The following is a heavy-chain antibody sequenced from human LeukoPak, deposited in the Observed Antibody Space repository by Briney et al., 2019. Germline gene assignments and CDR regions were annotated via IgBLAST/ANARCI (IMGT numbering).Heavy chain of an antibody. CDR1: GFTFSNYW. D-gene: IGHD6-19*01. J-gene: IGHJ2*01. V-gene: IGHV3-74*01. CDR2: INSDGSST. Sequence: GGSLRLSCAASGFTFSNYWMHWVRQAPGKGLVWVSHINSDGSSTNYADSVKGRFTISRDNSKNTLYLQMNSLRAEDTAVYYCAKLYSSGWSPNWYFDLWGRGTLVSVSS. CDR3: AKLYSSGWSPNWYFDL.